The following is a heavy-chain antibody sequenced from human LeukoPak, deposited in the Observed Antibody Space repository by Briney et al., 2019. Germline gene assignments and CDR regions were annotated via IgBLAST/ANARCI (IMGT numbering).Heavy chain of an antibody. V-gene: IGHV1-2*06. CDR2: INPNSGGT. CDR3: ARLRYPNWFDP. Sequence: ASVKVSCKASGYTFTGFYMHWVRQAPGQGLEWMGRINPNSGGTNYAQKFQGRVTMTRDTSISSAYMELSRLRSDDTAVYYCARLRYPNWFDPWGQGTLVTVSS. CDR1: GYTFTGFY. D-gene: IGHD2-2*02. J-gene: IGHJ5*02.